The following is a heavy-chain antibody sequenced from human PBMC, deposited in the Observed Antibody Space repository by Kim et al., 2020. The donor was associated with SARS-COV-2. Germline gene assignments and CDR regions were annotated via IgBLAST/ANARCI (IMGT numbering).Heavy chain of an antibody. Sequence: ASVKVSCKASGYTFTSYGISWVRQAPGQGLEWMGWISAYNGNTNYAQKLQGRVTMTTDTSTSTAYMELRSLRPDDTAVYYCPRVFDYGSGNWFDPWGQGTLVTVSS. D-gene: IGHD3-10*01. CDR2: ISAYNGNT. CDR3: PRVFDYGSGNWFDP. J-gene: IGHJ5*02. V-gene: IGHV1-18*01. CDR1: GYTFTSYG.